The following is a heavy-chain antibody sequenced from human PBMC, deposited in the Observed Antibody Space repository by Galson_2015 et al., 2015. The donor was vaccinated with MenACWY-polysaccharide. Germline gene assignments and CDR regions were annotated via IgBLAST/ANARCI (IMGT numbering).Heavy chain of an antibody. J-gene: IGHJ4*02. Sequence: SETLSLTCAVSGYSISGDYHWGWIRQPPGKGLEWLGTIHPSGETYHKPSLRSRVTIFVDISSNQFSLKVSYVTAADTAVYYCVRGMEDSGRYNFDYWGRGTLVTVSS. V-gene: IGHV4-38-2*01. CDR3: VRGMEDSGRYNFDY. CDR1: GYSISGDYH. D-gene: IGHD1-26*01. CDR2: IHPSGET.